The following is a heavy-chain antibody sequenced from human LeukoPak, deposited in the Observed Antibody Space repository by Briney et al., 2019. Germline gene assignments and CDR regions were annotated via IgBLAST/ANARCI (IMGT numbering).Heavy chain of an antibody. CDR2: ISGSGGST. D-gene: IGHD5-12*01. CDR1: GFTFSSYA. V-gene: IGHV3-23*01. CDR3: ARELYIVATRNDAFDI. Sequence: PGGSLRLSCTASGFTFSSYAMSWVRQAPGKGLEWVSAISGSGGSTYYADSVKGRFTISRDNSKNTLYLQMNSLRAEDTAVYYCARELYIVATRNDAFDIWGQGTMVTVSS. J-gene: IGHJ3*02.